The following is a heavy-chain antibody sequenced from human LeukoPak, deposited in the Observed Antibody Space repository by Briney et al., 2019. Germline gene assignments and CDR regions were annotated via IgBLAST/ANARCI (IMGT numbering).Heavy chain of an antibody. CDR2: IWYNGSNK. D-gene: IGHD6-19*01. CDR1: GFTFSSYG. J-gene: IGHJ4*02. V-gene: IGHV3-33*01. Sequence: PGGSLRLSCAASGFTFSSYGMHWVRQAPGKGLEWVAVIWYNGSNKYYADSVKGRFTISRDNSKNTLYLQMNSLRAEDTAVYYCARDRAVAGGGYFDYWGQGTLVTVSS. CDR3: ARDRAVAGGGYFDY.